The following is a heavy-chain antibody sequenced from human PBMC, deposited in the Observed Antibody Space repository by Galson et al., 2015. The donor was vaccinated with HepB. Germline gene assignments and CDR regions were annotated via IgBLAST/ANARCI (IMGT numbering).Heavy chain of an antibody. CDR3: ARHSDGYPAN. Sequence: QSGAEVKKPGESLKISCKGSGYSFTNSWIAWVRQMSGRGLECMGFIFPGDSDIRYSPSFRGQVTFSVDNSISTAYLHWRFLKASDSAMYYCARHSDGYPANWGQGTLVTVSS. CDR1: GYSFTNSW. V-gene: IGHV5-51*01. CDR2: IFPGDSDI. D-gene: IGHD6-13*01. J-gene: IGHJ4*02.